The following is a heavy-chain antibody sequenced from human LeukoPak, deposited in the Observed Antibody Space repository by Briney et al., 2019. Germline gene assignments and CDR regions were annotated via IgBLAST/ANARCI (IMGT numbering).Heavy chain of an antibody. V-gene: IGHV3-23*01. CDR1: GFTFPTYS. D-gene: IGHD3-3*01. Sequence: PGGSLGLSCVASGFTFPTYSMAWVRQAPGKGLDWVSSINAAGDDMYYADSVKGRFSISRDNLKNTLYLQMHSLRAEDRAIYYCAKGIFGVIHNGIDVWGQGTAVTVSS. CDR3: AKGIFGVIHNGIDV. CDR2: INAAGDDM. J-gene: IGHJ6*02.